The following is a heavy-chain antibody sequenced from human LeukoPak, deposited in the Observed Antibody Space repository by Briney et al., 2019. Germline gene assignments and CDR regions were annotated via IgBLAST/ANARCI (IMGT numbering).Heavy chain of an antibody. CDR2: IDTPTPNI. J-gene: IGHJ4*02. CDR3: ASPLYSSSWYYFDY. V-gene: IGHV3-21*01. Sequence: GGSLRLSCEASGFTFSSYSMTWVRQAPGKGLEWVSSIDTPTPNINYADSVKGRFTISRDNGRTSLSLQMTSLRAEDTAVYYCASPLYSSSWYYFDYWGQGTLVTVSS. CDR1: GFTFSSYS. D-gene: IGHD6-13*01.